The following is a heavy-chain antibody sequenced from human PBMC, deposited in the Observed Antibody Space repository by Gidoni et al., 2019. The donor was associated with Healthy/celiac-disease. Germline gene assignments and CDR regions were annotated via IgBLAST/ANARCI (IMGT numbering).Heavy chain of an antibody. Sequence: VQLVQSGAEVKKPGASVKVSCKASGYTFTRYYMHWVRQAPGQGLEWMGRINPNSGGTNYAQKFQGRVTMTRDTSISTAYMELSRLRSDDTAVYYCAREAYGSGSYYKRAFDYWGQGTLVTVSS. D-gene: IGHD3-10*01. V-gene: IGHV1-2*06. CDR3: AREAYGSGSYYKRAFDY. J-gene: IGHJ4*02. CDR1: GYTFTRYY. CDR2: INPNSGGT.